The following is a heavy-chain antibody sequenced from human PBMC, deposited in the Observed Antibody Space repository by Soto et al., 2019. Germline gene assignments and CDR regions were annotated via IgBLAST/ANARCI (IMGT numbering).Heavy chain of an antibody. CDR3: ARGVPKTGYSIIWYENWFAH. D-gene: IGHD6-13*01. J-gene: IGHJ5*02. Sequence: PSETLSVICTVSGGSINDYYWNWIRKPPGKGLEWLGYIYYSGSTNYSPALKSRVTISVDTSKHQFSLKVTSVTAADTAVYYWARGVPKTGYSIIWYENWFAHWVHGTPVTVSP. CDR2: IYYSGST. CDR1: GGSINDYY. V-gene: IGHV4-59*01.